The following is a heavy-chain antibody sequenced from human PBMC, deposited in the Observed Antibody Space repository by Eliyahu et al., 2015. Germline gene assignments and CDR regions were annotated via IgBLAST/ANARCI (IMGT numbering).Heavy chain of an antibody. CDR3: ATYSSGWSKWFDP. CDR2: IYSDGKT. V-gene: IGHV4-4*09. Sequence: QVQLQGSGPGLVRPSETLSLTCTVSGGSVSEAYWNWIRQPPGKGVEWIGYIYSDGKTNYNPSFKSRVTMSLDTSGRQLSLRLTSVTAADTAIYYCATYSSGWSKWFDPWGQGTLVTVSS. J-gene: IGHJ5*02. D-gene: IGHD6-19*01. CDR1: GGSVSEAY.